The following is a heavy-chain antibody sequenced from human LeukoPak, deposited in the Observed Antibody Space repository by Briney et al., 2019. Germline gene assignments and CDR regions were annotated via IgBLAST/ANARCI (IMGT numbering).Heavy chain of an antibody. CDR1: GGSLSSNNSY. D-gene: IGHD6-19*01. Sequence: PSETLSLTCTVSGGSLSSNNSYWGWIRQPPGKGLEWIGSIYYSGSTYYNPSLKSRVTISVDTSKNQFSLKLSSVTAADTAVYYCARPYSSGWYGRFDPWGQGTLVTVSS. J-gene: IGHJ5*02. V-gene: IGHV4-39*01. CDR2: IYYSGST. CDR3: ARPYSSGWYGRFDP.